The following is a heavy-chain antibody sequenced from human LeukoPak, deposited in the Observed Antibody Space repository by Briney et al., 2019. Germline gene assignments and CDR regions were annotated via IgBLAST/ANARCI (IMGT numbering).Heavy chain of an antibody. CDR1: GYTFTDYY. CDR2: INPNSGGT. J-gene: IGHJ5*02. V-gene: IGHV1-2*02. D-gene: IGHD3-10*01. Sequence: ASVKVSCKASGYTFTDYYIHWVRQAPGQGLEWMGWINPNSGGTNYAQKFQGRVTMTRDTSISAAYMELSSLRSDDTAVYYCAREGSGFDPWGQGTLVTVSS. CDR3: AREGSGFDP.